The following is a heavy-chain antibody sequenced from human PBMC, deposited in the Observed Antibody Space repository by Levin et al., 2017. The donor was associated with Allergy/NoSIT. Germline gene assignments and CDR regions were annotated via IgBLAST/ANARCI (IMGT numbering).Heavy chain of an antibody. J-gene: IGHJ4*02. CDR3: ARDSVFGAMGYLDY. D-gene: IGHD5-18*01. V-gene: IGHV3-66*02. CDR1: GFTVINNY. CDR2: IYSGGGTT. Sequence: PGGSLRLSCAASGFTVINNYMTWVRQAPGKGLQWVSVIYSGGGTTYYADSVKGRFTISRDNSKNTLHLQMNSLRVEDTAVYYCARDSVFGAMGYLDYWGQGTLVTVSS.